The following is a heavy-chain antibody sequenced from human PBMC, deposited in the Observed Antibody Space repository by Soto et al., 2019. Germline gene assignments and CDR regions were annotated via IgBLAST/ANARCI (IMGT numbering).Heavy chain of an antibody. Sequence: GSSVKVSCKASGGTFSSYAISWVRQAPGQGLEWMGGIIPIFGTANYAQKFQGRVTITADESTSTAYMELSSLRSADTAAYYCASSSDSGSYSGAFEIWGQGTMVTVSS. CDR3: ASSSDSGSYSGAFEI. CDR1: GGTFSSYA. J-gene: IGHJ3*02. D-gene: IGHD1-26*01. V-gene: IGHV1-69*13. CDR2: IIPIFGTA.